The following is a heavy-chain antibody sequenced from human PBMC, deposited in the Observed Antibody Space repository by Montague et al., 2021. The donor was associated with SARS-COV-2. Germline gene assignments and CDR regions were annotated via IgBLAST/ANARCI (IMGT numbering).Heavy chain of an antibody. D-gene: IGHD3-3*01. CDR3: AKDPYYDFWSGYYFDY. V-gene: IGHV3-23*03. J-gene: IGHJ4*02. Sequence: SRSLSLSASGFTFSNYAMSWVRQAPGKGLEWVSVIYSGGSSTYYADSVKGRFTISRDNSKNTLYLQMNSLRAEDTAVYYCAKDPYYDFWSGYYFDYWGQGTLVTVSS. CDR1: GFTFSNYA. CDR2: IYSGGSST.